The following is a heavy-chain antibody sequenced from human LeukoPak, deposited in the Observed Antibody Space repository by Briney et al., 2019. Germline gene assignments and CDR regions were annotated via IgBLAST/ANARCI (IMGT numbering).Heavy chain of an antibody. CDR3: ARVTRRVSSGDYLFFDS. CDR1: GDSISSYY. J-gene: IGHJ4*02. V-gene: IGHV4-59*01. D-gene: IGHD2-21*02. Sequence: SETLSLTCTDSGDSISSYYWSWIRQPPGKGLEWIGYIYYSGNTNYNPSLKRRVTMSIDMSNNQFSLKLSSVTAADTAFYYCARVTRRVSSGDYLFFDSWGQGTRVTVSS. CDR2: IYYSGNT.